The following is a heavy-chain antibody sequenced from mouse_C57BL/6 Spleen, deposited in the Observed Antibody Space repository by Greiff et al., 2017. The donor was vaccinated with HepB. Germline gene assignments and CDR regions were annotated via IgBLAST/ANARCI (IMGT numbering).Heavy chain of an antibody. Sequence: VQLQQSVAELVRPGASVKLSCTASGFNFKNSYMHWVKQRPEQGLEWVGGIDPENGNTKYAPEFQGKATITADTSSNTAYLQLSSLTSEDTAIYYCARARATVGSFDYWGQGTTLTVSS. CDR3: ARARATVGSFDY. D-gene: IGHD3-1*01. CDR2: IDPENGNT. J-gene: IGHJ2*01. CDR1: GFNFKNSY. V-gene: IGHV14-3*01.